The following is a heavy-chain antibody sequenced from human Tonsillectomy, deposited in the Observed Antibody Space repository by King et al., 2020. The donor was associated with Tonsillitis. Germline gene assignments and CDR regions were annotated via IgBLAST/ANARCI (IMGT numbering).Heavy chain of an antibody. V-gene: IGHV4-38-2*02. CDR1: GYSISSGYY. Sequence: LQLQESGPGLVKPSETLSLTCAVSGYSISSGYYWGWIRQPPGKGLEWIGNIYHSGSTYYSPSLKSRVTISVDTSKNQFSLKLSSVTAADTAVYYCARDWAAAGMSIDYWGQGTLVTVSS. CDR2: IYHSGST. D-gene: IGHD6-13*01. CDR3: ARDWAAAGMSIDY. J-gene: IGHJ4*02.